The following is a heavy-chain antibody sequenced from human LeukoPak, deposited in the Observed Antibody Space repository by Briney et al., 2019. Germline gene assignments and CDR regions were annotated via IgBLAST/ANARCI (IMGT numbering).Heavy chain of an antibody. CDR3: ARDGIYDILTGQYADDAFDI. V-gene: IGHV1-46*01. Sequence: ASVKVSCKASGYSFTSYYMHWVRPAPGQGLEWMGFINPSGSSAAYAQKFQGRLTMTRDMFTSTAYMELTSLTSDDTAVYYCARDGIYDILTGQYADDAFDIWGQGTMVTVSS. J-gene: IGHJ3*02. D-gene: IGHD3-9*01. CDR2: INPSGSSA. CDR1: GYSFTSYY.